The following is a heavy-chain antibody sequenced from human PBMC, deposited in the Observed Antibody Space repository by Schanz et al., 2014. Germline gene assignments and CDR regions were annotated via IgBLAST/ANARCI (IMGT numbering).Heavy chain of an antibody. D-gene: IGHD3-22*01. CDR2: INPNTGGT. CDR1: GYTFSDYY. Sequence: QVQLVQSGAEMKKPGASVKVSCKASGYTFSDYYIHWVRQAPGQGLEWMGWINPNTGGTNFAQKFQGWVTVTRDTSISTVYMELSTVTYEDTAVYYCARDDRAYYYGMDVWGQGTTVNVSS. J-gene: IGHJ6*02. V-gene: IGHV1-2*04. CDR3: ARDDRAYYYGMDV.